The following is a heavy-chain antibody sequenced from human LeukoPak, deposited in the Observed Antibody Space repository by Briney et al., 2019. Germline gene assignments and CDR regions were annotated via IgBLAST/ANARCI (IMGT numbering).Heavy chain of an antibody. CDR1: GFTFYDYA. V-gene: IGHV3-9*01. D-gene: IGHD3-10*01. CDR3: AKGVTYHYDSGSVKWFDP. CDR2: ISWKSDSI. Sequence: GGSLRLSCAASGFTFYDYAMHWVRQAPGKGLEWVSGISWKSDSIGYADSVKGRFTISRDNAKKSLYLLMNSLRAEDTALYYCAKGVTYHYDSGSVKWFDPWGQGTLVTVSS. J-gene: IGHJ5*02.